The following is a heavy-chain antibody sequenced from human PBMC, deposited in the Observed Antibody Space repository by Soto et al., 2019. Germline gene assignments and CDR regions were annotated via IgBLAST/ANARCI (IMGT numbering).Heavy chain of an antibody. V-gene: IGHV1-18*01. Sequence: QVQLVQSGAEVKEPGASVKVSCKASGYTFTSYGINWVRQAPGQGLEWMGWISAYNGNTNYAQKLQGRVTMTTDTSTSTAYMELRSLRSDDTAVYYCARVITGTTFYYYYGMDVWGQGTTVTVSS. J-gene: IGHJ6*02. CDR2: ISAYNGNT. CDR1: GYTFTSYG. D-gene: IGHD1-7*01. CDR3: ARVITGTTFYYYYGMDV.